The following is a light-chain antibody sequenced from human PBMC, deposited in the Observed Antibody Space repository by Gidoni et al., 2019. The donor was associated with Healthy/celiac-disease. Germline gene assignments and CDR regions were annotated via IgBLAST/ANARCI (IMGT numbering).Light chain of an antibody. CDR1: QSISSY. Sequence: DIQMTQSPSSLSASVGDRVTITCRARQSISSYLNWYQQKPGKAPQLLIYAASSLQSGVPSRFSGSGSGTDFTLSISSLQPADFATYYCQQSYSTPITFGQGTRLEIK. V-gene: IGKV1-39*01. CDR3: QQSYSTPIT. CDR2: AAS. J-gene: IGKJ5*01.